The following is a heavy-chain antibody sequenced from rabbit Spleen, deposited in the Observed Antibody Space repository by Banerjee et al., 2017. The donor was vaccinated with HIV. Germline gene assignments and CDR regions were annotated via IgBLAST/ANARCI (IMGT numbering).Heavy chain of an antibody. CDR1: GFSFSSSYY. Sequence: QSLEESGGDLVKPGTSLTLTCTASGFSFSSSYYICWVRQAPGKGLEWIACIYTGRSSTYTYYASWAKGRFTISKTSSTTVTLQMTSLTAADTATYFCARDTSSSFSSYGMDLWGPGTLVTVS. CDR3: ARDTSSSFSSYGMDL. J-gene: IGHJ6*01. V-gene: IGHV1S40*01. CDR2: IYTGRSSTYT. D-gene: IGHD1-1*01.